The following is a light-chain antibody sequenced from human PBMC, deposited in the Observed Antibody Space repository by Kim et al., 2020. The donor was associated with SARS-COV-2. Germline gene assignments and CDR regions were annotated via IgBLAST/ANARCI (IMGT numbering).Light chain of an antibody. CDR2: NNN. Sequence: PGQRVAIFCSGSSSNIGSNTVNWYRQLPGTAPKLLIYNNNQRPSGVSDRFSGSKSGTSASLAISGLQSEDEAYYYCAAWDDSLIGVFGGGTQLTVL. CDR3: AAWDDSLIGV. J-gene: IGLJ3*02. CDR1: SSNIGSNT. V-gene: IGLV1-44*01.